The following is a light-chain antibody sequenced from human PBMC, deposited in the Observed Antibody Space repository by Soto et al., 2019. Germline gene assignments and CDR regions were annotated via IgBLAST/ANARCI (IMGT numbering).Light chain of an antibody. Sequence: QPVLTQPPSVSGAPGQRVTISCTGSSSNIGADYDVHWYQHLPGTAPKVLIYGNSNRPSGVPVRISGSKSGTSASLAITGLQAEDEADYYCQSYDSSLSVVVFGGGTKVTVL. J-gene: IGLJ2*01. CDR1: SSNIGADYD. CDR3: QSYDSSLSVVV. V-gene: IGLV1-40*01. CDR2: GNS.